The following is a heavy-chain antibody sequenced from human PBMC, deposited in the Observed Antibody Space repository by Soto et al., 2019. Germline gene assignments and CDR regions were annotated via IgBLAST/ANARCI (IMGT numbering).Heavy chain of an antibody. CDR3: AKGSTRWLQSLLDD. V-gene: IGHV3-30*18. J-gene: IGHJ4*02. CDR1: GFTFSIFG. D-gene: IGHD5-18*01. CDR2: ISYDGNDK. Sequence: VQLLESGGGLVQPGGSLRLSCAASGFTFSIFGMHWVRQAPGKGLEWVAVISYDGNDKYYADSVKGRFTISRDNSKNTRNLQMNSLRAEDTAVYYCAKGSTRWLQSLLDDWGQGTLVTVSS.